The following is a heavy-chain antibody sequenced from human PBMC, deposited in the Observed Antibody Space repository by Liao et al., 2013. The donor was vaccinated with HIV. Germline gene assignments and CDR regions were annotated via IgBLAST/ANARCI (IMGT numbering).Heavy chain of an antibody. D-gene: IGHD2-21*01. CDR1: NGSINNYY. CDR2: IYSSGST. V-gene: IGHV4-4*07. CDR3: ARSIASPYYLDS. Sequence: QVLLRESGPGLVKPSETLSLTCTVSNGSINNYYWSWIRQPAGKGLEWLGRIYSSGSTGYSHSLKSRISISVDTSKNQFSLKLNSVTAADTAVYFCARSIASPYYLDSWGQGILVTVSS. J-gene: IGHJ4*02.